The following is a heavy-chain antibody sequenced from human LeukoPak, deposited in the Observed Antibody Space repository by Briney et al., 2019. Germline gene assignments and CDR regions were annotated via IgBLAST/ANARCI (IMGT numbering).Heavy chain of an antibody. V-gene: IGHV1-2*02. Sequence: ASVKVSCKASGYTFTKYGITWVRQAPGQGLEWMGWINPNSGGTNYAQKFQGRVTMTRDTSISTAYMELSRLRSDDTAVYYCARRGRRYPMDWFDPWGQGTLVTVSS. D-gene: IGHD4-17*01. CDR1: GYTFTKYG. CDR2: INPNSGGT. J-gene: IGHJ5*02. CDR3: ARRGRRYPMDWFDP.